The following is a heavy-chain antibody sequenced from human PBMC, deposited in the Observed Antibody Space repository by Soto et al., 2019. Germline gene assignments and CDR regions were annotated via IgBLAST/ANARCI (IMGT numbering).Heavy chain of an antibody. CDR3: AKDNFEMTTVAKAFDY. D-gene: IGHD4-17*01. CDR1: GFTFTTYG. CDR2: ISYDGRNI. J-gene: IGHJ4*02. V-gene: IGHV3-30*18. Sequence: GGSLRLSCAASGFTFTTYGMHWVRQAPGKGLEWVALISYDGRNIYYADSVKGRFTISRDNSKNTVYLQMNSLRAEDTAVYYCAKDNFEMTTVAKAFDYWGQGTLVTVSS.